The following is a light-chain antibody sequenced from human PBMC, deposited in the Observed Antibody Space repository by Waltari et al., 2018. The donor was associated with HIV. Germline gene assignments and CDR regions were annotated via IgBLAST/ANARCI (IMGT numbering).Light chain of an antibody. Sequence: NFILTPPHSVSQSPGKTVTISCTRSSGNIASSSVQWYQQRPGSSPTTVIYANNQRPSGVPDRFSGSIDSSSNSASLTISGLRTEDEADYYCQSHDNKIFYVFGGGTYVTVL. CDR1: SGNIASSS. V-gene: IGLV6-57*01. CDR2: ANN. CDR3: QSHDNKIFYV. J-gene: IGLJ1*01.